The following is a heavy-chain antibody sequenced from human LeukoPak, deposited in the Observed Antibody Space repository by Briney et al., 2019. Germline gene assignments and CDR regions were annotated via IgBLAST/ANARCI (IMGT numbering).Heavy chain of an antibody. V-gene: IGHV4-59*12. J-gene: IGHJ5*02. CDR1: GGSFSGYY. CDR2: IYYSGTT. Sequence: SETLSLTCAVYGGSFSGYYWSWIRQPPGKGLEWIGYIYYSGTTHYNPSLESRVTISVDTSKNQFSLKLASVTAADTAIYYCAKGAGGFSYYNWFDPWGQGTLVTVSS. CDR3: AKGAGGFSYYNWFDP. D-gene: IGHD5-18*01.